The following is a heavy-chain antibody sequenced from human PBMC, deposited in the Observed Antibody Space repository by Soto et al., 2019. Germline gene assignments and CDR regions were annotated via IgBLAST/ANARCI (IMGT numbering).Heavy chain of an antibody. V-gene: IGHV1-3*01. CDR3: ARGEQPANEHFQH. CDR2: INAGNGNT. Sequence: GASVKVSCKASGYTFTSYAMHWVRQAPGQRLEWMGWINAGNGNTKYSQKFQGRVTITRDTSASTAYMELSSLRSEDTAVYYCARGEQPANEHFQHWGQGTLVTVSS. D-gene: IGHD5-18*01. J-gene: IGHJ1*01. CDR1: GYTFTSYA.